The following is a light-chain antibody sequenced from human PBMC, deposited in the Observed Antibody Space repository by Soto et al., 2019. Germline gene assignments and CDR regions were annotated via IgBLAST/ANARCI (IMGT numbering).Light chain of an antibody. Sequence: EIVLTQSPGTLSLSPGERATLSCRASQSVTTSYLAWYQQKPGQAPRLLIYGASSRATGIPDRFSGSGSGTDFTLTISRLEPADFAVYYCQQYGNSPYTFGQATTLEIK. CDR3: QQYGNSPYT. V-gene: IGKV3-20*01. CDR2: GAS. J-gene: IGKJ2*01. CDR1: QSVTTSY.